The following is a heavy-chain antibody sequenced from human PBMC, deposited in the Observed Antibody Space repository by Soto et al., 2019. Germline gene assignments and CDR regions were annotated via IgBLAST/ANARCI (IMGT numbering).Heavy chain of an antibody. V-gene: IGHV3-23*01. CDR1: GFTFGQFV. D-gene: IGHD3-10*01. J-gene: IGHJ5*02. Sequence: GGSLRLSCAASGFTFGQFVMTWVRQAPGKGLEWVSTITGSSGSTTYTESVKGRFTISRDNSKNSLYLQMNNLRADDTAIYYCAKDDTGWFAPWGRGTLVTVSS. CDR2: ITGSSGST. CDR3: AKDDTGWFAP.